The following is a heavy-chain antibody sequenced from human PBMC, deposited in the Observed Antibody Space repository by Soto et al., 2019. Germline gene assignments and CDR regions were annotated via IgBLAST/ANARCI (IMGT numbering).Heavy chain of an antibody. CDR3: ARDVRITMVRGPEAFDL. CDR2: ISSSSSTI. Sequence: GGSLRLSCAASGFTFSSYSMNWVRQAPGKGLEWVSYISSSSSTIYYADSVKGRFTISRDNAKNSLYLQMNSLRAEDTAVYYCARDVRITMVRGPEAFDLWGEGTMVTV. D-gene: IGHD3-10*01. J-gene: IGHJ3*01. CDR1: GFTFSSYS. V-gene: IGHV3-48*01.